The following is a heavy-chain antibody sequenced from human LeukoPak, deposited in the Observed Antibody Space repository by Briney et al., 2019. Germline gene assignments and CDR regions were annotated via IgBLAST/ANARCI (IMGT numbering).Heavy chain of an antibody. CDR3: ARSFGYGSGSYPLYYFDY. J-gene: IGHJ4*02. CDR2: IYTSGST. D-gene: IGHD3-10*01. Sequence: SETLSLTCTVSGGSISSYYWSWIRQPAGKGLEWIGRIYTSGSTNYNPSLKSRVTISVDTSKNQFSLKLSSVTAADTAVYYCARSFGYGSGSYPLYYFDYWGQGTLVTVSS. CDR1: GGSISSYY. V-gene: IGHV4-4*07.